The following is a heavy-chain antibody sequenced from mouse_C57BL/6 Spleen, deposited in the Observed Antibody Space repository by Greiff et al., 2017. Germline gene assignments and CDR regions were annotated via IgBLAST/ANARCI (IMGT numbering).Heavy chain of an antibody. CDR2: IDPSDSYT. V-gene: IGHV1-59*01. CDR3: ARSTGSSQNLYLDY. J-gene: IGHJ2*01. D-gene: IGHD1-1*01. CDR1: GYTFTSYW. Sequence: QVQLQQPGAELVRPGTSVKLSCKASGYTFTSYWMHWVKQRPGQGLEWIGVIDPSDSYTNYNQKFKGKATLTVDTSSSTAYMQLSSLTSEDSAVXYCARSTGSSQNLYLDYWGQGTTLTVSS.